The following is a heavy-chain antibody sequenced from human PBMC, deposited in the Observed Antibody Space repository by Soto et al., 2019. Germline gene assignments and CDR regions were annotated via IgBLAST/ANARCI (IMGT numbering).Heavy chain of an antibody. V-gene: IGHV4-59*01. D-gene: IGHD2-15*01. CDR3: ARVLDPRISKYCGMDD. CDR1: GGSISSYY. Sequence: SETLSLTCTVSGGSISSYYWSWIRQPPGKGLEWIGDIYYSGSTTYNPYLKSRFTKSVDTSKNQYSMKPSSVTAADTAVDYCARVLDPRISKYCGMDDWGQGTTVTVSS. J-gene: IGHJ6*02. CDR2: IYYSGST.